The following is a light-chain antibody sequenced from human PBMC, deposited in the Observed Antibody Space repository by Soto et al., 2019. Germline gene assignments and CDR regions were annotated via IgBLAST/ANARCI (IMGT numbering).Light chain of an antibody. J-gene: IGKJ4*01. Sequence: EIVISQSPATLSVSPGERATLFCRASQSVSSNLAWYQQKPGQAPRLLIYGASTRATGIPARFSGSGSGTEFTLTISSLQSEDFAVYYCQQYNNWPLTFGGGTKVDIK. CDR3: QQYNNWPLT. V-gene: IGKV3-15*01. CDR1: QSVSSN. CDR2: GAS.